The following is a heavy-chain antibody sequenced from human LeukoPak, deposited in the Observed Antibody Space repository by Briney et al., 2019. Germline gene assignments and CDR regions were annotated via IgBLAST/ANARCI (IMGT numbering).Heavy chain of an antibody. Sequence: GGSLRLSCAASGFTFSNYWMHWVRQAPGKGLVWVSRINGDGSSTTYADSVKGRFIISRDNAKNTLYLQTNSLRAEDTAVYYCARDIAVAGNYFDYWGQGTLVNVSP. CDR3: ARDIAVAGNYFDY. D-gene: IGHD6-19*01. V-gene: IGHV3-74*01. CDR2: INGDGSST. J-gene: IGHJ4*02. CDR1: GFTFSNYW.